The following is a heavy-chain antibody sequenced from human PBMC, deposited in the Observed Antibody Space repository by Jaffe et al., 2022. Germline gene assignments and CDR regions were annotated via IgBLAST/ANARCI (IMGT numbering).Heavy chain of an antibody. CDR2: IYHSGST. V-gene: IGHV4-38-2*01. D-gene: IGHD2-2*01. CDR1: GYSISSGYY. J-gene: IGHJ5*02. Sequence: QVQLQESGPGLVKPSETLSLTCAVSGYSISSGYYWGWIRQPPGKGLEWIGSIYHSGSTYYNPSLKSRVTISVDTSKNQFSLKLSSVTAADTAVYYCARHGKVVVVPVMNWFDPWGQGTLVTVSS. CDR3: ARHGKVVVVPVMNWFDP.